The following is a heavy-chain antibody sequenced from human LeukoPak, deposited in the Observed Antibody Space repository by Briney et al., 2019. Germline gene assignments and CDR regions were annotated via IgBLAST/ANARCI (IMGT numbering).Heavy chain of an antibody. J-gene: IGHJ6*03. V-gene: IGHV3-30*02. CDR2: IRYDGSNK. Sequence: GGSLRLSCAASGFTFSNYGMHWVRQAPGKGLEWVAFIRYDGSNKYYADSVRGRFTISRDNSKNTLSLQMTSLRADDTAVYYCATRFGLDYYYYYMDVWGKGTTVTVSS. CDR1: GFTFSNYG. CDR3: ATRFGLDYYYYYMDV. D-gene: IGHD3-10*01.